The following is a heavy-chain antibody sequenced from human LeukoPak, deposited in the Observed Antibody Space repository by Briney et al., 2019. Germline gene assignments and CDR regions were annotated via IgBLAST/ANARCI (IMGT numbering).Heavy chain of an antibody. J-gene: IGHJ4*02. CDR3: ATRPYYDSSGYYFDY. D-gene: IGHD3-22*01. V-gene: IGHV4-59*01. CDR1: GGSISSYY. Sequence: SETLSLTCTVSGGSISSYYWSWIRQPPGKGLEWIGYIYYSGSTNYNPSLKSRVTISVDTSKNQFSLKLSSVTAADTAVYYCATRPYYDSSGYYFDYWGQGTLVPVSS. CDR2: IYYSGST.